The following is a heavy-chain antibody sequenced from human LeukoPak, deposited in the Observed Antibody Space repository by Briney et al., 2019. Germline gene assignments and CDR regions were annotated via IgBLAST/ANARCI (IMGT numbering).Heavy chain of an antibody. J-gene: IGHJ6*03. Sequence: NPGGSLRLSCAASGFTFSNAWMSWVRQAPGKGLEWVGRIKSKTDGGTTDYAAPVKGKFTISRDDSKNTLYLQMNSLKTEDTAVYYCARDHGSMVRGVIGRSSDYYYHYYMDVWGKGTTVTVSS. CDR2: IKSKTDGGTT. V-gene: IGHV3-15*01. CDR3: ARDHGSMVRGVIGRSSDYYYHYYMDV. CDR1: GFTFSNAW. D-gene: IGHD3-10*01.